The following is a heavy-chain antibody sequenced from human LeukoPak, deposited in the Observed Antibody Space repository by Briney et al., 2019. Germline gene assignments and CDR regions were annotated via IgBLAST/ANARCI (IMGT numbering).Heavy chain of an antibody. CDR1: GFTFSSYW. D-gene: IGHD3-16*02. CDR2: IKQDGSEK. V-gene: IGHV3-7*01. J-gene: IGHJ4*02. Sequence: GGSLRLSCAASGFTFSSYWMSWVRQAPGKGLEWVANIKQDGSEKYYVDSVKGRFTISRDNAKNSLYLQMNSLRAEDTAVYYCARDTGYGYVWGSYRYTGDWGQGTLVTVSS. CDR3: ARDTGYGYVWGSYRYTGD.